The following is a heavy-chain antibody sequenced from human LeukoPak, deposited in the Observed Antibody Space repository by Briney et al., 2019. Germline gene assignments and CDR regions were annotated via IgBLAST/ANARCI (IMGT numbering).Heavy chain of an antibody. J-gene: IGHJ3*02. D-gene: IGHD3-22*01. CDR2: INAGNGNT. V-gene: IGHV1-3*01. CDR3: ASAFENYYDSRDAFDI. CDR1: GYTFTSYA. Sequence: ASVKVSCKASGYTFTSYAMHWVRQAPGQRLEWMGWINAGNGNTKYSQKFQGRVTITRDTSASIAYMELSSLRSEDTAVYYCASAFENYYDSRDAFDIWGQGTMVTVSS.